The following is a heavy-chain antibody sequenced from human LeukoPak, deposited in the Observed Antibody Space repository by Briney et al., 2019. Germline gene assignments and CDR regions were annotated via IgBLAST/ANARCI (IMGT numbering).Heavy chain of an antibody. CDR3: AKLHAPADCSSTSCYAWIWFDP. CDR1: GFTFSSYG. Sequence: GGSLRLSCAASGFTFSSYGMHWVRQAPGKGLEWVAVISYDGSNKYYADSVKGRFTISRDNSKNTLYLQMNSLRAEDTAVYYCAKLHAPADCSSTSCYAWIWFDPWGQGTLVTVSS. V-gene: IGHV3-30*18. D-gene: IGHD2-2*01. J-gene: IGHJ5*02. CDR2: ISYDGSNK.